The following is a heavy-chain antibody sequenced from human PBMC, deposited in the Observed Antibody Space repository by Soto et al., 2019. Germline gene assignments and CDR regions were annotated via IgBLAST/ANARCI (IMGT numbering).Heavy chain of an antibody. Sequence: VGSLRLSCAASGFTFSSYAMGWDRQAPGKGLEWVSVISTSGGLKYYADSVKGRFTISRDNSKNTLYLQMNSLRAEDTAVYYCARDPSLITLTGYPVDYWGQGTLVTVSS. CDR1: GFTFSSYA. J-gene: IGHJ4*02. CDR3: ARDPSLITLTGYPVDY. D-gene: IGHD3-9*01. CDR2: ISTSGGLK. V-gene: IGHV3-23*01.